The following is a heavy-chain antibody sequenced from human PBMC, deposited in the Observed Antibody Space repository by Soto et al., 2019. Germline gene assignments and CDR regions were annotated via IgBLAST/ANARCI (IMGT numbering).Heavy chain of an antibody. D-gene: IGHD6-13*01. Sequence: QITLKESGPTLVKPTQTVTLTCTFSGFSLSTSGGGVGWIRQPPGKALEWLALIYWDDDKRYTPSLKSRLITIKDTSNNQLVLTMSNREPQENTTSYYGPRGYSSSWYGVLVDYWGQGTLVTVSS. J-gene: IGHJ4*02. CDR2: IYWDDDK. CDR1: GFSLSTSGGG. CDR3: GPRGYSSSWYGVLVDY. V-gene: IGHV2-5*02.